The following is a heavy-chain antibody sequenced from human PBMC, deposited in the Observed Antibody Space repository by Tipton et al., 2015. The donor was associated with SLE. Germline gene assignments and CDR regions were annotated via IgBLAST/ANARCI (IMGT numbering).Heavy chain of an antibody. CDR3: ARAPHWNFWYFDL. Sequence: TLSLTCTVSGGSISSYYWSWIRQSPGKGLEWIGYIYYIGSTNYNPSLKSRVTISVDTSKNQFSLKLSSVTAADTAVYYCARAPHWNFWYFDLWGRGTLVTVSS. D-gene: IGHD1-7*01. V-gene: IGHV4-59*01. CDR1: GGSISSYY. J-gene: IGHJ2*01. CDR2: IYYIGST.